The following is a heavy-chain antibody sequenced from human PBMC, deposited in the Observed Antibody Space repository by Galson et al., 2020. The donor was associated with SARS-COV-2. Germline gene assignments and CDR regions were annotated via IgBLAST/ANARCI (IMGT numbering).Heavy chain of an antibody. CDR3: ARKYSWSYSGYFDY. D-gene: IGHD1-26*01. V-gene: IGHV3-30-3*01. Sequence: QAGGSLRLSCEHAGFYFSNYAMHWVRQLDGKWLEWVAVIPYDGSNKNHADSVTGRLTISRDNSKNTPYLQMNSLIAEDTAVYYCARKYSWSYSGYFDYWGQGTLVTVSS. J-gene: IGHJ4*02. CDR1: GFYFSNYA. CDR2: IPYDGSNK.